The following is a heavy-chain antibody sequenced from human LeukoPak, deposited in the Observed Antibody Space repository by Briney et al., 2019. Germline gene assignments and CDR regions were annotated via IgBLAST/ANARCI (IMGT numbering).Heavy chain of an antibody. V-gene: IGHV3-30*01. CDR3: ARALAATGTSLEDY. Sequence: GGSLRLSCAAPGFTFSSYAMHWVRQAPGKGLEWVAVISYDGSNKYYADSVKGRFTISRDNSKNTLYLQMNSLRAEDTAVYYCARALAATGTSLEDYWGQGTLVTVSS. D-gene: IGHD1-1*01. CDR1: GFTFSSYA. J-gene: IGHJ4*02. CDR2: ISYDGSNK.